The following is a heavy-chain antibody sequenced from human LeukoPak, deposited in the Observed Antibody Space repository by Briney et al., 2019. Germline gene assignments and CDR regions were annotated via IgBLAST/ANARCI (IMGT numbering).Heavy chain of an antibody. CDR2: IKQDGSEK. V-gene: IGHV3-7*01. CDR3: ARVHSGYGPDYNDL. J-gene: IGHJ5*02. D-gene: IGHD5-12*01. CDR1: GFTFSSYW. Sequence: PGGSLRLSCAASGFTFSSYWMSWVRQAPGKGLEWVANIKQDGSEKYYVDSVKGRFTISRDNAKNSLYLQMNSLRAEDTAVYYCARVHSGYGPDYNDLWGQGTPVTVSS.